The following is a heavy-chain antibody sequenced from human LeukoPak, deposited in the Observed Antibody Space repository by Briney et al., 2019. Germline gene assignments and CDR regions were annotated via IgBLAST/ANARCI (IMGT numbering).Heavy chain of an antibody. CDR3: AGSPNDGEDP. CDR2: ISSDGLTA. D-gene: IGHD4-17*01. V-gene: IGHV3-74*01. Sequence: GGSLRLSCAASGFIISHFWMYWVRQAPGKGLLWVARISSDGLTAGYADSVKGRFTISRDNAENTLYLQMNSLRAEDTAVFYCAGSPNDGEDPWGQGTLVTVSS. CDR1: GFIISHFW. J-gene: IGHJ5*02.